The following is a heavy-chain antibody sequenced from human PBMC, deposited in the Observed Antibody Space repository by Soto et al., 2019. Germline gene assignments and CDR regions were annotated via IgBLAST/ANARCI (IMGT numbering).Heavy chain of an antibody. Sequence: EVQLVESGGGLVQPGGSLRLSCAASGFDFSRVWMSWVRQAPGKGLEWVANIKPDGSEKEYVGSVKGRFTISRDNAKNSLFLQMNSLSGEDTAMYYCARNHYARTWFDPWGQGTLVTVSS. J-gene: IGHJ5*02. CDR1: GFDFSRVW. CDR2: IKPDGSEK. D-gene: IGHD3-10*02. CDR3: ARNHYARTWFDP. V-gene: IGHV3-7*02.